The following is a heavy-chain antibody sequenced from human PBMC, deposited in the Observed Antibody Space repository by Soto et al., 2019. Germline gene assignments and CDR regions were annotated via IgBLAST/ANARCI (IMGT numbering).Heavy chain of an antibody. CDR2: ISHDASGT. V-gene: IGHV3-30-3*01. Sequence: GGSLRLSCAASGLPFSGYAMHWVRQAPGKGLEWVAAISHDASGTFYADSVKGRFTISRDDSKKMLFLQMNSLGPADTAVYYCAQGYCTNGVCPHFDYWGQGTLVTVSS. J-gene: IGHJ4*02. CDR3: AQGYCTNGVCPHFDY. CDR1: GLPFSGYA. D-gene: IGHD2-8*01.